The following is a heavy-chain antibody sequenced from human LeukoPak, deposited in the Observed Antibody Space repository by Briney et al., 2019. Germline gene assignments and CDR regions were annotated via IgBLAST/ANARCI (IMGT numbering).Heavy chain of an antibody. V-gene: IGHV3-23*01. CDR3: AKERETYYEFDY. CDR1: GFTFRTYG. J-gene: IGHJ4*02. CDR2: ISGTGDST. D-gene: IGHD3-22*01. Sequence: PGGSLRLSCAASGFTFRTYGMTWVRQAPGKGLEWVSAISGTGDSTYYADSVKGRFIISRDNSKNTLYLQMNSLRAEDTAVYYCAKERETYYEFDYWGQGTLVTVSS.